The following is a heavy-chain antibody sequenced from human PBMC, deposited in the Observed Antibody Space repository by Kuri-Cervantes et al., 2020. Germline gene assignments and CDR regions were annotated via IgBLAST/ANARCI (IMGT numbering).Heavy chain of an antibody. Sequence: GGSLRLSCAASGFTFSSYGMHWVRQAPGKGLEWVAVISYDGSNKYYADSVKGRYTISRDNSKNTLYLQMNSLRSDDTVVYYCARDRIFGVVITDYWGQGILVTVSS. CDR1: GFTFSSYG. CDR3: ARDRIFGVVITDY. D-gene: IGHD3-3*01. V-gene: IGHV3-30*03. J-gene: IGHJ4*02. CDR2: ISYDGSNK.